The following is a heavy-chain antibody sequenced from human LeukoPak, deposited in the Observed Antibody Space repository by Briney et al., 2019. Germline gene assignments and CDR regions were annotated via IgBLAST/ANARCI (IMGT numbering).Heavy chain of an antibody. CDR1: GYTFTSYG. CDR3: ARVPALWFGELSAVYYGMDV. CDR2: ISAYNGNT. J-gene: IGHJ6*02. V-gene: IGHV1-18*01. Sequence: GASVKVSCKASGYTFTSYGISWVRQAPGQGLEWMGWISAYNGNTNYAQTLQGRVTMTTDTSTSTAYMELRSLRSDDTAVYYCARVPALWFGELSAVYYGMDVWGQGTTVTVSS. D-gene: IGHD3-10*01.